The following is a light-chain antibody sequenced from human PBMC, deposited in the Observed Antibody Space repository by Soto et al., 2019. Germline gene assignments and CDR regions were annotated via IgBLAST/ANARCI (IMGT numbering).Light chain of an antibody. V-gene: IGLV2-14*01. CDR3: SSYATGVSYV. CDR1: SSDVGGYNS. CDR2: DVS. Sequence: QSALTQPASVSGSPGQSIAISCTGTSSDVGGYNSVSWYQQHPGKAPKLLIYDVSNRPPGVSNRFSGSKSGNTASLTISGLQAEDEADYYCSSYATGVSYVFGTGTKLTVL. J-gene: IGLJ1*01.